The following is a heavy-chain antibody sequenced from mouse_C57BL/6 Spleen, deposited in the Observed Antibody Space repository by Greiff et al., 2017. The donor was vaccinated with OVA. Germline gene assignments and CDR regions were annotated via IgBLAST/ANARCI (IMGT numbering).Heavy chain of an antibody. V-gene: IGHV1-22*01. CDR1: GYTFTDYN. CDR2: INPNNGGT. Sequence: EVQLQQPGPELVKPGASVKMSCKASGYTFTDYNMHWVKQSPGKSLEWIGYINPNNGGTSYNQEFKGKATLTVNKSSSTAYMELRSLTSEDSAVYYCARDRGGGHWYLDVWGTGTTVTVSS. CDR3: ARDRGGGHWYLDV. J-gene: IGHJ1*03. D-gene: IGHD1-1*02.